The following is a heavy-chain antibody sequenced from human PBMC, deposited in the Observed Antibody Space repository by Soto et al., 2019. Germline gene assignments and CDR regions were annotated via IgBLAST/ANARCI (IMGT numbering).Heavy chain of an antibody. Sequence: EVQLLESGGGLVQPGGSLRLSCTASGLPHSSFAMMWVRQAPGKGLECVAGIYGSGRGIEYADSVKGRFTISRDNYRNTVYLQMTDLRADDTAVYYCAKDAVYNDGLWLMDHWGQGTQVTVS. J-gene: IGHJ4*02. D-gene: IGHD2-21*01. CDR3: AKDAVYNDGLWLMDH. CDR2: IYGSGRGI. V-gene: IGHV3-23*05. CDR1: GLPHSSFA.